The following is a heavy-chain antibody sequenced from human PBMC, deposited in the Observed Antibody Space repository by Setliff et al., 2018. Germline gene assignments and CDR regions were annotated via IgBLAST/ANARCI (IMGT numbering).Heavy chain of an antibody. CDR2: IYYGGTT. CDR1: GGSISSYY. J-gene: IGHJ4*02. Sequence: NPSETLSLTCTVSGGSISSYYWSWIRQPPGKGLEWIGYIYYGGTTNYNPSLKSRVTISVDTSQNQFSLKLSSVTAADTAAYYCASHPRVTIFGVVAFDYWGQGILVTVSS. D-gene: IGHD3-3*01. CDR3: ASHPRVTIFGVVAFDY. V-gene: IGHV4-59*08.